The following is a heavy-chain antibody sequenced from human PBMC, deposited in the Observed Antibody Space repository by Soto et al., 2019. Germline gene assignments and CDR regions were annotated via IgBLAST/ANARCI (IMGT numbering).Heavy chain of an antibody. D-gene: IGHD6-25*01. J-gene: IGHJ6*03. CDR3: ARDVPYSREDHYYYYMDV. CDR2: IKQDGSEK. Sequence: EVQLVESGGGLVQPGGSLRLSCAASGFTFSSYWMSWVRQAPGKGLEWVANIKQDGSEKYYVDSVKGRFTISRDNAKNSLYLQMNSLRAEDTAVYYCARDVPYSREDHYYYYMDVWGKGTTVTVSS. CDR1: GFTFSSYW. V-gene: IGHV3-7*01.